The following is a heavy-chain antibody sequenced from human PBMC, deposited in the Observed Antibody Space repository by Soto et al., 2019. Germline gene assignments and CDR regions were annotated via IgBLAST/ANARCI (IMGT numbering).Heavy chain of an antibody. D-gene: IGHD3-22*01. CDR2: ISAYNGNT. V-gene: IGHV1-18*01. Sequence: QVQLVQSGAEVKKPGASVKVSCKASGYSFTSYGISWVRQAPGQGLEWMGWISAYNGNTNYAQKFQARVTMTTDTSTKTADMELRSLRLDDTAVYYCARATYHYDSSGYFGLDVWGQGTTVTVSS. CDR3: ARATYHYDSSGYFGLDV. J-gene: IGHJ6*02. CDR1: GYSFTSYG.